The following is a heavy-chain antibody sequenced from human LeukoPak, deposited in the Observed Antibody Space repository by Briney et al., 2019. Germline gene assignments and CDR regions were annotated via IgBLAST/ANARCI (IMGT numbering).Heavy chain of an antibody. Sequence: SETLSLTCAVYGGSFSGYYWSWIRRPPGKGLEWIGEINHSGSTNYNPSLKSRVTISVDTSKNQFSLKLSSVTAADTAVYYCARGGYSYGFDYWGQGTLVTVSS. CDR3: ARGGYSYGFDY. J-gene: IGHJ4*02. CDR1: GGSFSGYY. CDR2: INHSGST. D-gene: IGHD5-18*01. V-gene: IGHV4-34*01.